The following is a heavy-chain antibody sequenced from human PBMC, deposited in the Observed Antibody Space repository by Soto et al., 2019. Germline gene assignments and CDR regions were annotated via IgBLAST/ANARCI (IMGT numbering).Heavy chain of an antibody. D-gene: IGHD3-22*01. CDR3: ARMYYYDSSGYYYPYYFDY. CDR1: GSSISSYY. CDR2: IYGTGST. V-gene: IGHV4-59*12. Sequence: PSETLSLTCTVSGSSISSYYWSWIRQPPGKGLEWIGYIYGTGSTNYNPSLKSRVTISVDTSKNQFSLKLSSVTAADTAVYYCARMYYYDSSGYYYPYYFDYWGQGTLVTVSS. J-gene: IGHJ4*02.